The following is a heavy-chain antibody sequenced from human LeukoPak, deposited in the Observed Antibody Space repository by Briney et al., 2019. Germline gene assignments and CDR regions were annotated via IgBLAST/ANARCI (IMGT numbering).Heavy chain of an antibody. CDR3: ARTGPDAI. CDR2: IYYSGST. V-gene: IGHV4-30-4*01. Sequence: PSETLSLTCTVSGGSISSGDYYWSWIRQPPGKGLEWIGYIYYSGSTYYNPSFKSRVTISLDTSKNQFSLKLNSVTAADTAVYYCARTGPDAIWGQGTLVTVSS. J-gene: IGHJ4*02. CDR1: GGSISSGDYY.